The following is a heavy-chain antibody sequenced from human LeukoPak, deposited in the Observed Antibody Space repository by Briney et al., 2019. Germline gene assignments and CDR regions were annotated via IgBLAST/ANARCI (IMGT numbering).Heavy chain of an antibody. V-gene: IGHV1-46*01. Sequence: ASVKVSCKASGYTFTSYYIHWVRQAPGQGLEWVGIINPSGGGTTYSQRFQGRVTMTRDRSTSTIYMELSSLTSEDTAVYSCAREVGVRDFDDSTGYYDHWGQGTPVTVSS. CDR1: GYTFTSYY. CDR3: AREVGVRDFDDSTGYYDH. D-gene: IGHD3-22*01. CDR2: INPSGGGT. J-gene: IGHJ4*02.